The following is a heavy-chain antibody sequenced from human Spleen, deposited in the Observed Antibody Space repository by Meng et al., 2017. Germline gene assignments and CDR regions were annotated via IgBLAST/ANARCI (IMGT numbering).Heavy chain of an antibody. V-gene: IGHV3-72*01. D-gene: IGHD6-19*01. CDR1: GFTFSDHY. CDR2: SRNKAKSYTT. Sequence: GESLKISCEASGFTFSDHYMDWVRQAPGKGLEWVGRSRNKAKSYTTEYAASVKGRFTISRDDSKNSLYLQMNSLKTEDTAVYYCAREKLSSGWNGAILDNYGMDVWGQGTTVTVSS. CDR3: AREKLSSGWNGAILDNYGMDV. J-gene: IGHJ6*02.